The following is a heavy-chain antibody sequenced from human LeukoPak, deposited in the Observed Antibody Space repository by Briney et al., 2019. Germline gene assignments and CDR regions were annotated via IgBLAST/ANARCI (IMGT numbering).Heavy chain of an antibody. CDR1: GFTFSTYA. CDR3: VTLGLASPSDY. J-gene: IGHJ4*02. CDR2: ISSNGGST. V-gene: IGHV3-64D*09. D-gene: IGHD3/OR15-3a*01. Sequence: GGSLRLSCSASGFTFSTYATHWVRQAPGKGLEYVSDISSNGGSTYYADSVRGRFTISRDNSKKTLYLQMSSLRTEDTAVYYCVTLGLASPSDYWGQGALVTVSS.